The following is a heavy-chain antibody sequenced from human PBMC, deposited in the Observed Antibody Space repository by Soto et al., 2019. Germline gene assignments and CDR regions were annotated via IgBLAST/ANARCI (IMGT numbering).Heavy chain of an antibody. V-gene: IGHV4-39*01. Sequence: QLQLQESGPGLVKPSETLSLTCTVSGGSISSSTYYWGWIRQPPGKGLEWIACIYYSGRTHYNPSLESRVTISVDTSKNQFSLRLSSVTAADTAVYYCARHSSGSSSSWSPVWGKGTMVTVSS. CDR2: IYYSGRT. J-gene: IGHJ3*01. D-gene: IGHD6-13*01. CDR1: GGSISSSTYY. CDR3: ARHSSGSSSSWSPV.